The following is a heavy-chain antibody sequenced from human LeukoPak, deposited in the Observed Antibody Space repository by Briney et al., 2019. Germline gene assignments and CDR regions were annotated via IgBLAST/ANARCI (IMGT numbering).Heavy chain of an antibody. CDR3: AREVPDSSYYDFWSGYPGGYFDY. D-gene: IGHD3-3*01. Sequence: ASVKVSCKASGYTFTGYYMHWVRQAPGRGLEWMGWINPNSGGTNYAQKFQGRGTMTRDTSISTAYMELSRLRSDDTAVYYCAREVPDSSYYDFWSGYPGGYFDYWGQGTLVTVSS. J-gene: IGHJ4*02. CDR2: INPNSGGT. CDR1: GYTFTGYY. V-gene: IGHV1-2*02.